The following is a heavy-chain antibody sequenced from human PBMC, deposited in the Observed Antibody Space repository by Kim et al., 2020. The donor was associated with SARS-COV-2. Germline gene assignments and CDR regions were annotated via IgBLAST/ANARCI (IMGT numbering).Heavy chain of an antibody. Sequence: YTPSLKSRVTISVDTSKNQFSLKLSSVTAADTAVYYCAREWDTVTTWFDYWGQGTLVTVSS. D-gene: IGHD4-17*01. CDR3: AREWDTVTTWFDY. J-gene: IGHJ4*02. V-gene: IGHV4-34*01.